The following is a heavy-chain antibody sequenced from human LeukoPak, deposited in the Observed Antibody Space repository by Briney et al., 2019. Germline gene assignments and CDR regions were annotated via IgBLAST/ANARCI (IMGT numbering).Heavy chain of an antibody. J-gene: IGHJ6*02. CDR1: GYTFTSYG. Sequence: SVKVSCKASGYTFTSYGISWLRQAPGQGLEWMGRIIPILGIANYAQKFQGRVTITADKSTSTAYMELSSLRSEDTAVYYCARDLAIMDVWGQGTTVTVSS. CDR2: IIPILGIA. V-gene: IGHV1-69*04. CDR3: ARDLAIMDV.